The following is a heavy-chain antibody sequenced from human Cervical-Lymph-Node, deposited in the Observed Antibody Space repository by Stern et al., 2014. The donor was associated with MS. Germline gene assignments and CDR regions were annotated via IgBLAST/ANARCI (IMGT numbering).Heavy chain of an antibody. J-gene: IGHJ4*02. CDR2: IIPMSGTP. Sequence: QLVQSGAEVKKPGSSVRVSCKTSGGTFSRDTISWVRQAPGQGLEWMGGIIPMSGTPHYAQKFQGRVTISADESTSTGYMELISLKSEDTAIYFCAKAWGCGGDCYASLDFWGQGTQVTVSA. CDR3: AKAWGCGGDCYASLDF. D-gene: IGHD2-21*02. CDR1: GGTFSRDT. V-gene: IGHV1-69*01.